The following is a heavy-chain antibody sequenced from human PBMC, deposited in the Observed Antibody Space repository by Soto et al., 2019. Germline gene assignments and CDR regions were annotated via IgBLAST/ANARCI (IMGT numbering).Heavy chain of an antibody. Sequence: SETLSLTCTVSGGSISSSSYYWGWIRQPPGKGLEWIGSIYYSGSTYYNPSLKSRVTISVDTSKNQFSLKLSSVTAADTAVYYCARTTLGIAAAGTIYNWFDPWGQGTLVTVSS. CDR2: IYYSGST. D-gene: IGHD6-13*01. J-gene: IGHJ5*02. CDR1: GGSISSSSYY. V-gene: IGHV4-39*01. CDR3: ARTTLGIAAAGTIYNWFDP.